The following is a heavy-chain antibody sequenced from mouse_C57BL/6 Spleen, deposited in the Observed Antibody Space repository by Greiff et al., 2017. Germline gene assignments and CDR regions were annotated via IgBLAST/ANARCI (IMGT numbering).Heavy chain of an antibody. Sequence: EVQLQESGEGLVKPGGSLKLSCAASGFTFSSYAMSWVRQTPEKRLEWVAYISSGGDYIYYADTVKGRFTISRDNARNTLYLQMSSLKSEDTAMYYCTRDLYYYGSSYGAMDYWGQGTSVTVSS. CDR3: TRDLYYYGSSYGAMDY. D-gene: IGHD1-1*01. CDR1: GFTFSSYA. CDR2: ISSGGDYI. V-gene: IGHV5-9-1*02. J-gene: IGHJ4*01.